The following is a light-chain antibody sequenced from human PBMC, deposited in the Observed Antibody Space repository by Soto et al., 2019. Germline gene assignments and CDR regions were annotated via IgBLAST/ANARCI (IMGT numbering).Light chain of an antibody. J-gene: IGKJ3*01. CDR1: QSISGTY. CDR3: KQYGSSSFA. Sequence: EIVLTQSPGTLSLSPGERATLSCRARQSISGTYLSWYQKKPCQAPRLLLYCASNRAPGIPDRFSGSGYGTDFTLTIRRLEPQDCAVYYCKQYGSSSFAFGPGTKVEI. V-gene: IGKV3-20*01. CDR2: CAS.